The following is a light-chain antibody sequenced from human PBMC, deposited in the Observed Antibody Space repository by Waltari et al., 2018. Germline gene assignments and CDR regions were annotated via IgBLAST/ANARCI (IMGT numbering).Light chain of an antibody. CDR1: QSLLHSDGKSY. CDR2: EVA. CDR3: MQSIQLPRT. J-gene: IGKJ2*01. Sequence: DFVITQPPLPLSVTPRQPASISCNSTQSLLHSDGKSYLDWYLQKPGQPPQLLIYEVANRFSGVPDRVSGSGSGTDFTLKISRVEAEDVGVYYCMQSIQLPRTFGQGTKLEIK. V-gene: IGKV2D-29*01.